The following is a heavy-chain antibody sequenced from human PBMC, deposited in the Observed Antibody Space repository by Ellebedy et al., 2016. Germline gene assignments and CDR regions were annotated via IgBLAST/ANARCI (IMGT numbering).Heavy chain of an antibody. V-gene: IGHV3-30-3*01. CDR1: GFTFSSYA. CDR3: AKGTAAGPRGY. Sequence: GESLKISCAASGFTFSSYAMHWVRQAPGKGLEWVAVISYDGSNKYYADSVKGRFTISRDNSKNTLYLQMNSLRAEDTAVYYCAKGTAAGPRGYWGQGTLVTVSS. J-gene: IGHJ4*02. D-gene: IGHD6-13*01. CDR2: ISYDGSNK.